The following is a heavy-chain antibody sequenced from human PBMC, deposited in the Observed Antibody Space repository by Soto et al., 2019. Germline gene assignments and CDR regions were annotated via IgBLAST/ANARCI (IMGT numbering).Heavy chain of an antibody. J-gene: IGHJ3*02. CDR3: ARDTPLYDFWAHDAFDI. V-gene: IGHV4-34*01. D-gene: IGHD3-3*01. Sequence: PSETLSLTCAVYGGSFSGYYRSWIRQPPGKGLEWIGEINHSGSTNYNPSLKSRVTISVDTSKNQFSLKLSSVTAADTAVYYCARDTPLYDFWAHDAFDIWGQGTMVTVSS. CDR2: INHSGST. CDR1: GGSFSGYY.